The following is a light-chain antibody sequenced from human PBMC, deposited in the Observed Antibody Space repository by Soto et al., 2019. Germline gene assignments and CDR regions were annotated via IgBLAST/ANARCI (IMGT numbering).Light chain of an antibody. CDR3: QQYNSYPWT. V-gene: IGKV1-5*01. CDR2: DAS. CDR1: QGVSSW. J-gene: IGKJ1*01. Sequence: DIQMTQSPSSVSASVGDRVTITCRASQGVSSWLAWYQQKPGKAPKLLIYDASSLESGVPSRFSGSGSGTEFTLTISSLQPDDSATYYCQQYNSYPWTFGQGTKVDIK.